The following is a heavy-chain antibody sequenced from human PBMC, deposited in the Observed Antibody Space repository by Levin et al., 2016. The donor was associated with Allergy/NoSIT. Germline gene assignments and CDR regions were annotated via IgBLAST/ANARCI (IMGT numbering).Heavy chain of an antibody. V-gene: IGHV4-31*02. CDR2: IYYSGST. CDR3: ARDRGGYDFWSGYYNYYYYMDV. J-gene: IGHJ6*03. Sequence: WIRQPPGKGLEWIGYIYYSGSTYYNPSLKSRVTISVDTSKNQFSLKLSSVTAADTAVYYCARDRGGYDFWSGYYNYYYYMDVWGKGTTVTVSS. D-gene: IGHD3-3*01.